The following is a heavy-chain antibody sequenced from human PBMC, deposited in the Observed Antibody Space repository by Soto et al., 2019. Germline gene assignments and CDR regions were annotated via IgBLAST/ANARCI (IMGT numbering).Heavy chain of an antibody. CDR1: GYTFTGYY. CDR3: ARGSDIVVVVAATPYFDY. D-gene: IGHD2-15*01. CDR2: INPNSGGT. V-gene: IGHV1-2*04. Sequence: ASVKVSCKASGYTFTGYYMHWVRQAPGQGLEWMGWINPNSGGTNYAQKFQGWVTMTRDTSISTAYMELSRLRSDDTAVYYCARGSDIVVVVAATPYFDYWGQGTLVTVSS. J-gene: IGHJ4*02.